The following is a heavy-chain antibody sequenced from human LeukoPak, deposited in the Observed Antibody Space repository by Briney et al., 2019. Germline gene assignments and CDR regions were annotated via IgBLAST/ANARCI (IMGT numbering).Heavy chain of an antibody. CDR3: ATFIAAAGTSPGAFDI. V-gene: IGHV1-24*01. J-gene: IGHJ3*02. Sequence: ASVKVSCNVSGYTLTELSMHWVRQAPGKGLEWMGGFDPEDGETIYAQKFQGRVTMTEDTSTDTAYMELSSLRSEDTAVYYCATFIAAAGTSPGAFDIWGQGTMVTVSS. CDR2: FDPEDGET. CDR1: GYTLTELS. D-gene: IGHD6-13*01.